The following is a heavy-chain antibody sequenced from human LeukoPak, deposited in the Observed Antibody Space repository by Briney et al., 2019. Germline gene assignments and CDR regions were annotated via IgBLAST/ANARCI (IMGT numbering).Heavy chain of an antibody. CDR2: ISNNGNII. CDR1: GFTFSDYY. CDR3: ARVDV. V-gene: IGHV3-11*01. Sequence: GGSLRLSCAASGFTFSDYYMNWIRQAPGKGLEWVSSISNNGNIIYYADSVKGRFTISRDNAKKSLYLQMNSLRAEDTAVYYCARVDVWGQGTTVTVSS. J-gene: IGHJ6*02.